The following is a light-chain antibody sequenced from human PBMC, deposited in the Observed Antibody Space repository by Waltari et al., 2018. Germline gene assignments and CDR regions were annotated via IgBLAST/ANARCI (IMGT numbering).Light chain of an antibody. CDR3: QQYNEWPYT. V-gene: IGKV3-15*01. J-gene: IGKJ2*01. Sequence: ETIMPQSPAILSVSPGETATLSCRASKSIGNNLAWYQQTPGQAPRLLIYVASSRGTGIPARFFGAGSGTDFTLTISSLQSEDFAVYYCQQYNEWPYTFGQGTKVDLK. CDR1: KSIGNN. CDR2: VAS.